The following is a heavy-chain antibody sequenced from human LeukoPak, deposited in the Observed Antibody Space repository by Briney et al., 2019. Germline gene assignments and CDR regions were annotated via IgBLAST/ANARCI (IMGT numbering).Heavy chain of an antibody. CDR2: IIPIFGTA. Sequence: GASVKVSCKGSGGTFSSDGISWVRQGPGQGIERRGGIIPIFGTATYSQKFQGRVPITTAESTSTAYMELSSLRSEDTAVYYCARAPHGYGDYVRAFDIWGQGTMVTVSS. CDR3: ARAPHGYGDYVRAFDI. CDR1: GGTFSSDG. V-gene: IGHV1-69*05. J-gene: IGHJ3*02. D-gene: IGHD4-17*01.